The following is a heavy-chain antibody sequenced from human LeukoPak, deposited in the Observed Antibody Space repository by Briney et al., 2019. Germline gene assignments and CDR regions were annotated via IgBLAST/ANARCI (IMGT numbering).Heavy chain of an antibody. J-gene: IGHJ4*02. CDR1: GFTFSSYA. CDR2: IYSGGST. V-gene: IGHV3-66*01. CDR3: AGNLVGATGLDY. Sequence: GGSLRLSCAASGFTFSSYAMSWVRQAPGKGLEWVSVIYSGGSTYYADSVKGRFTISRDNSKNTLYLQMNSLRAEDTAVYYCAGNLVGATGLDYWGQGTLVTVSS. D-gene: IGHD1-26*01.